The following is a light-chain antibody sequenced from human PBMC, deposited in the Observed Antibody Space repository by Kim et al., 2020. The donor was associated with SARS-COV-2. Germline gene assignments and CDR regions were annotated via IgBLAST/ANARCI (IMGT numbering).Light chain of an antibody. CDR3: CSYAGSYTMM. CDR1: SSDVGNYNY. CDR2: DVK. Sequence: GNSVTISCTGTSSDVGNYNYVSWYQQHPGTVPKLMIYDVKKRPSGVPDRFSGSKSGNTASLTISGLQAEDEADYYCCSYAGSYTMMFGGGTQLTVL. J-gene: IGLJ3*02. V-gene: IGLV2-11*03.